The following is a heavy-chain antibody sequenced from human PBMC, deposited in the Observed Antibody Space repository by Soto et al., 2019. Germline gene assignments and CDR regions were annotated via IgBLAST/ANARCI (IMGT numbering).Heavy chain of an antibody. CDR2: ISGSGGTT. D-gene: IGHD6-19*01. Sequence: EVQLLESGGGLVQPGGPLRLSCAASGFNFSSYAMSWVRQAPGKGLEWDSAISGSGGTTYYANSVTGRFNVSRDKSKNTPYLQMNSLIAEDTAVDYCAKSANGWFSAFDIWGQGTMVTVSS. J-gene: IGHJ3*02. V-gene: IGHV3-23*01. CDR3: AKSANGWFSAFDI. CDR1: GFNFSSYA.